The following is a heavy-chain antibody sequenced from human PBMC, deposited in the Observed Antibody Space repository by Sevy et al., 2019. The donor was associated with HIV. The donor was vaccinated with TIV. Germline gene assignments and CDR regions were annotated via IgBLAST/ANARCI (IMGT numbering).Heavy chain of an antibody. V-gene: IGHV3-7*01. Sequence: GGSLRLSCAASGFTFSSYWMSWVRQAPGKGLEWVANIKQDGSEKYYVDSVKGRFTISRDNAKNSLYLQMNSLRAEDTAVYYCARDKGCSGGSCYHDVFDIWGQGTMVTVSS. J-gene: IGHJ3*02. CDR2: IKQDGSEK. CDR1: GFTFSSYW. D-gene: IGHD2-15*01. CDR3: ARDKGCSGGSCYHDVFDI.